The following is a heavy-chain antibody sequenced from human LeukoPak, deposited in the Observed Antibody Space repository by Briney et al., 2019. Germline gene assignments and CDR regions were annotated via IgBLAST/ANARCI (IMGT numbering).Heavy chain of an antibody. CDR1: GFTFSSYA. CDR3: AKDQGSAKVYYFGY. J-gene: IGHJ4*02. CDR2: ISYSGGNT. Sequence: GGSLRLSCAASGFTFSSYAMTWVRQAPGQGLEWVSVISYSGGNTYYADSVKGRFTISRDNSKNTLYLQMNSLRAEDTAVYYCAKDQGSAKVYYFGYWGQGTLVTVSS. V-gene: IGHV3-23*01. D-gene: IGHD3-10*01.